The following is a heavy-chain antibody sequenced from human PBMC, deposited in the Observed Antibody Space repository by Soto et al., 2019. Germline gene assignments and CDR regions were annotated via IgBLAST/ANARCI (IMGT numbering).Heavy chain of an antibody. J-gene: IGHJ4*02. Sequence: QVQLVESGGGLVKPGGSLRLSCAATGFTYSDYYMSWIRQAPGKGLEWVSYISSSSSYTNYADSVKGRFTIPRDNAKNSLYLQMNSVRAEDTAVYYCAVGGGYDNFDYWGQGTLVTVSS. CDR3: AVGGGYDNFDY. V-gene: IGHV3-11*05. CDR1: GFTYSDYY. CDR2: ISSSSSYT. D-gene: IGHD5-12*01.